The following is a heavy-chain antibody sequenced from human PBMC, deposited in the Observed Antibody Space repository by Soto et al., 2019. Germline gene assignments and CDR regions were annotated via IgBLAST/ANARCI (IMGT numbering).Heavy chain of an antibody. J-gene: IGHJ4*02. V-gene: IGHV3-9*01. CDR1: GFTFNDYT. CDR3: AKDRPCQYSSAWTFDY. CDR2: ISWKTGSI. Sequence: GGSLRLSCAASGFTFNDYTMHWVRQGPGKGLEWVSGISWKTGSIGYADSVKGRFTISRDNAKNSLYLQMNSLTAEDTALYYCAKDRPCQYSSAWTFDYWGQGTLVTVSS. D-gene: IGHD6-19*01.